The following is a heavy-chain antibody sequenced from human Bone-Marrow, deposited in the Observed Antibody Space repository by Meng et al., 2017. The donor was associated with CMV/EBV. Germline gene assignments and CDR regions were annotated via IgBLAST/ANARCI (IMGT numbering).Heavy chain of an antibody. V-gene: IGHV3-23*03. D-gene: IGHD6-13*01. J-gene: IGHJ4*02. CDR2: IYSGGSST. CDR1: GFTFSSYA. Sequence: GGSLRLSCAASGFTFSSYAMSWVRQAPGKGLEWVSVIYSGGSSTYYADSVKGRFTISRDNSKNTLYLQMNSLRAEDTAVYYCATGSSSWYRRNGDYWGQGTLVTVSS. CDR3: ATGSSSWYRRNGDY.